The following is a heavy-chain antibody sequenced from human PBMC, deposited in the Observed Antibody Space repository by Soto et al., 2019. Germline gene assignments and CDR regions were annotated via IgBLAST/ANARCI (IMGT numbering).Heavy chain of an antibody. D-gene: IGHD6-13*01. CDR3: ARVLRAAAGSQYYYYYGMDV. V-gene: IGHV1-69*13. Sequence: ASVKVSCKASGGTFSSYAISWVRQAPGQGLEWMGGIIPIFGTANYAQKFQGRVTITADESTSTTYMELSSLRSEDTAVYYCARVLRAAAGSQYYYYYGMDVWGQGTTVTVSS. CDR1: GGTFSSYA. CDR2: IIPIFGTA. J-gene: IGHJ6*02.